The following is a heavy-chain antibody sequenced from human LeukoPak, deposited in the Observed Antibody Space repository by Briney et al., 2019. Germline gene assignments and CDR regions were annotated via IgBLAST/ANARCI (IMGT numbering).Heavy chain of an antibody. J-gene: IGHJ4*02. V-gene: IGHV4-59*01. CDR3: ASWRAGYFDY. D-gene: IGHD3-3*01. CDR2: IYYQGTT. CDR1: GGSISDYY. Sequence: SETLSLTCTVSGGSISDYYWTWIRQPPGKGLEWIGYIYYQGTTNYNPSLRSRVTISVDTSTSHFSPKLSSVTAADTAFYYCASWRAGYFDYWGQGILVTVSS.